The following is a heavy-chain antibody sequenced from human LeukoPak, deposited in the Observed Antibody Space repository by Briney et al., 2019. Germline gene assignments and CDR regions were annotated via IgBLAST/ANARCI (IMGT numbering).Heavy chain of an antibody. CDR1: GDSINNDNYF. CDR2: ISNTGYT. CDR3: ARVSAPKYSRTYYHYYMDV. D-gene: IGHD5-18*01. Sequence: RSSETLSLTCTVSGDSINNDNYFWSWVRQPAGKGLEWIGRISNTGYTNSSPSLKSRVSMSVETSKNQFSLWLTSVTAADTAVYYCARVSAPKYSRTYYHYYMDVWGKGTAVTISS. J-gene: IGHJ6*03. V-gene: IGHV4-61*02.